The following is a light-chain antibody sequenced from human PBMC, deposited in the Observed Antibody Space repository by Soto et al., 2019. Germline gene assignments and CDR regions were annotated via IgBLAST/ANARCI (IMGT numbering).Light chain of an antibody. CDR1: SSDVGSYYP. V-gene: IGLV2-23*02. CDR3: CSYAGDTTFFV. Sequence: QSALTQPASRSGSPGQSITISCSGTSSDVGSYYPVSWFQQHPGKAPKHSIYEVNKRPSGVADRFSGSKSGNTASLTISGLQAADEAEYSGCSYAGDTTFFVFGPETQVTVL. CDR2: EVN. J-gene: IGLJ1*01.